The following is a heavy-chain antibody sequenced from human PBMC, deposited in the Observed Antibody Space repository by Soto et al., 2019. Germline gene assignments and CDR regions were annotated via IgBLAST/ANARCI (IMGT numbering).Heavy chain of an antibody. CDR3: AKGVLRDSGTCY. V-gene: IGHV3-23*01. Sequence: GGSLRLSCAASGFTFTSYAMSWVRQAPGKGLEWVSTLSGGNTCYADSVKGRLTISRDNSENTLYLQMISLRAEDTAVYYCAKGVLRDSGTCYSGRRTLVTGSS. J-gene: IGHJ4*02. CDR2: LSGGNT. CDR1: GFTFTSYA. D-gene: IGHD2-15*01.